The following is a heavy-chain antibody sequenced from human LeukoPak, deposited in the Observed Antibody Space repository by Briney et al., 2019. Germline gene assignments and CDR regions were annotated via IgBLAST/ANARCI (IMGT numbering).Heavy chain of an antibody. CDR3: TRRSPGSSSWYDY. J-gene: IGHJ4*02. CDR1: GLTVSSNY. D-gene: IGHD6-13*01. Sequence: GGSVRLSCAVSGLTVSSNYMSWVRQAPGKGLEWVSVIYDGGRTDYADSAKGRFTISRDNSKNTLYLQMNSLTVEDTAVYYCTRRSPGSSSWYDYWGQATLVTDCS. CDR2: IYDGGRT. V-gene: IGHV3-53*01.